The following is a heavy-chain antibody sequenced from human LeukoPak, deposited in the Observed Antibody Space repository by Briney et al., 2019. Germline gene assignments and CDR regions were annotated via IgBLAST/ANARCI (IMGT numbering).Heavy chain of an antibody. D-gene: IGHD4-17*01. CDR2: IGGRDGNT. CDR3: ARGTVNPPADV. CDR1: GFTFSIYA. Sequence: AGGSLRLSCAASGFTFSIYAMTWVRQAPGKGLERVSAIGGRDGNTHYADSVKGRFTISRDNSKNTVHLQMNSLRAEDSALYYYARGTVNPPADVWGKGTTVTVSS. V-gene: IGHV3-23*01. J-gene: IGHJ6*04.